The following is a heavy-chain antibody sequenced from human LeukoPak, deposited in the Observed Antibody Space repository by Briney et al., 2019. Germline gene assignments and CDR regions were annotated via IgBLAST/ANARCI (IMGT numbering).Heavy chain of an antibody. D-gene: IGHD3-9*01. CDR3: AKGADEYFDWLLRYYYYMDV. CDR1: GFTFSSYG. CDR2: IRYDGSNK. J-gene: IGHJ6*03. Sequence: PGGSLRLSCAASGFTFSSYGMHWVRQAPGKGLEWVAFIRYDGSNKYYADSVKGRFTISRDNSKNTLYLQMNSLRAEDTAVYYCAKGADEYFDWLLRYYYYMDVWGKGTTVTISS. V-gene: IGHV3-30*02.